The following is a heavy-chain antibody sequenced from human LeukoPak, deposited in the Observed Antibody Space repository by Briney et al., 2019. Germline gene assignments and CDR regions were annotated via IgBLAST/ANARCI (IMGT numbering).Heavy chain of an antibody. CDR1: GGSISSSSYY. Sequence: HPSETLSLTCTVSGGSISSSSYYWGWIRQPPGKGLEWVSTITGSTNRTYYADSVKGRFTISRDNSKNTVYLQMNSLRAEDTALYYCAKDPSNSGWPLFDYWGQGTLVTASS. CDR3: AKDPSNSGWPLFDY. CDR2: ITGSTNRT. D-gene: IGHD5-12*01. V-gene: IGHV3-23*01. J-gene: IGHJ4*02.